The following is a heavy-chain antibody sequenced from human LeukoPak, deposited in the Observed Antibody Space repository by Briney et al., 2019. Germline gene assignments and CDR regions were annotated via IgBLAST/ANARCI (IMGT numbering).Heavy chain of an antibody. J-gene: IGHJ6*03. CDR1: GFTFSSYW. CDR3: ASLWFGELYYYYMDV. V-gene: IGHV3-7*01. D-gene: IGHD3-10*01. Sequence: PGGSLRPSCAASGFTFSSYWMSWVRQAPGKGLEWVANIKQDGSEKYYVDSVKGRFTISRDNAKNSLYLQMNSLRAEDTAVYYCASLWFGELYYYYMDVWGKGTTVTVSS. CDR2: IKQDGSEK.